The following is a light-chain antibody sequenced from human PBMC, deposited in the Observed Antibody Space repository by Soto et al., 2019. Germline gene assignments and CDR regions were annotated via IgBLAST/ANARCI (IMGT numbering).Light chain of an antibody. V-gene: IGKV3-20*01. J-gene: IGKJ1*01. CDR3: QQYGTSPGT. Sequence: EIVLTQSPGTLSLSPGERATLSCRASQSVSSSYLAWYQQKPGQAPRLLIYGASSRATGIPDRFSGSESGTDFTLTISRLEPEDFAVYYCQQYGTSPGTFGHGTKVEIK. CDR1: QSVSSSY. CDR2: GAS.